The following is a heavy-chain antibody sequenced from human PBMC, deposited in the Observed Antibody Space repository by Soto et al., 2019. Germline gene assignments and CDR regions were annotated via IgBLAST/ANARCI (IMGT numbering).Heavy chain of an antibody. CDR2: LWYDGSRE. D-gene: IGHD2-15*01. Sequence: QVQLVESGGGVVQPGRSLRLSCAASGFSVNTHVIHWIRQAPGKVLEWVAVLWYDGSREYYADSVKGRFTISRDNSKNMMYLQMDNLRVEDTAVYYCARVPRFATWYFEYWGQGTLATVSS. V-gene: IGHV3-33*01. J-gene: IGHJ4*02. CDR3: ARVPRFATWYFEY. CDR1: GFSVNTHV.